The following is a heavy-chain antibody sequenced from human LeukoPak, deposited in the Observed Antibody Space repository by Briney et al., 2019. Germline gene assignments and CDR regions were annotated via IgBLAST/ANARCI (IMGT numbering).Heavy chain of an antibody. CDR2: ISGSGGST. D-gene: IGHD6-19*01. Sequence: GGSLRLSCAASGFTFSSYAMSWVRQAPGKGLECVSAISGSGGSTYYADSVKGRFTISRDNSKNTLYLRMNSLRAEDTAVYYCAGDYSSGWYGYYYGMDVWGQGTTVTVSS. J-gene: IGHJ6*02. V-gene: IGHV3-23*01. CDR1: GFTFSSYA. CDR3: AGDYSSGWYGYYYGMDV.